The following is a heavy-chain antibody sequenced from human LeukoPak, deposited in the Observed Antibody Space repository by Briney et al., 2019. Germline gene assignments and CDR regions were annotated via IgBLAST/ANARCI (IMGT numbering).Heavy chain of an antibody. CDR2: IIPIFGTA. V-gene: IGHV1-69*05. CDR1: GGTFTSYA. D-gene: IGHD3-22*01. J-gene: IGHJ3*02. CDR3: ARGNVNYYDSSGPSDAFDI. Sequence: SVKVSCKASGGTFTSYAISWVRQAPGQGLEWMGGIIPIFGTANYAQKFQGRVTITTDESTSTAYMELSSLRSEDTAVYYCARGNVNYYDSSGPSDAFDIWGQGTMVTVSS.